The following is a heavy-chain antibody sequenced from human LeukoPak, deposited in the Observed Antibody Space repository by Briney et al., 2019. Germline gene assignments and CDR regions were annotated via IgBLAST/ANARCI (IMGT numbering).Heavy chain of an antibody. CDR1: GFTFSFYS. V-gene: IGHV3-21*01. CDR3: ARGEYSGSYYRD. D-gene: IGHD1-26*01. CDR2: ISSSSSSK. J-gene: IGHJ4*02. Sequence: GGSLRLSCGASGFTFSFYSMNWVRQAPGKGLEWVSTISSSSSSKYYADSVKGQFTISRDNAKNSLYLQMNSLRAEDTAVYYCARGEYSGSYYRDWGQGTLVTVSS.